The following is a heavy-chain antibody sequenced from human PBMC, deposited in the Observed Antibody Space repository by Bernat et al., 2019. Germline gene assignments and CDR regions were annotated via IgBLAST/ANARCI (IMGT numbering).Heavy chain of an antibody. Sequence: EVQLVESGGDLVKPGGSLRLSCAVSGFSFSDAWMSWVRHAPGKGLEWVSSISSSRSYIYYADSVKGRFTISRDNAKNSLYLQMNSLRAEDTAVYYCAVNQKGNYWGQGTLVTVSS. CDR2: ISSSRSYI. D-gene: IGHD1-14*01. CDR3: AVNQKGNY. CDR1: GFSFSDAW. J-gene: IGHJ4*02. V-gene: IGHV3-21*01.